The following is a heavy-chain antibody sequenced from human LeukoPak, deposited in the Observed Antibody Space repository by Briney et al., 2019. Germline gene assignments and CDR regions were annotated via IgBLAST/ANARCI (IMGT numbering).Heavy chain of an antibody. CDR1: GGSISSSSYY. D-gene: IGHD6-19*01. CDR2: IYYSGST. V-gene: IGHV4-39*07. Sequence: KPSETLSLTCTVSGGSISSSSYYWGWIRQPPGKGLEWIGSIYYSGSTYYNPSLKSRVTISVDTSKNQFSLKLSSVTAADTAVYYCARDLYSSGPFDPWGQGTLVTVSS. CDR3: ARDLYSSGPFDP. J-gene: IGHJ5*02.